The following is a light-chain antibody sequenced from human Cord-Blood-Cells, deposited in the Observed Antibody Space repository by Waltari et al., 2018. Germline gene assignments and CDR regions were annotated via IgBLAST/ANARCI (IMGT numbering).Light chain of an antibody. CDR1: QSLLHSNGYNY. V-gene: IGKV2-28*01. CDR3: MQALQTPIT. CDR2: LGS. J-gene: IGKJ5*01. Sequence: EIVMTQSTLSLTVTPGEPASIPCRSSQSLLHSNGYNYLDWYLQKPGQSPQLLIYLGSNRASGVPDRFSGSGSGTDFTLKISRVEAEDVGVYYCMQALQTPITFGQGTRLEIK.